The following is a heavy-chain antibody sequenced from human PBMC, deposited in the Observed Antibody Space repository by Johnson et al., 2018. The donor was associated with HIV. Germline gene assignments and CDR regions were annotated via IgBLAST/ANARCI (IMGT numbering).Heavy chain of an antibody. CDR2: ISYDGTDK. CDR3: AKDMSQEITIFGVAAHKGDAFDI. V-gene: IGHV3-30*04. CDR1: GFTFSTYA. D-gene: IGHD3-3*01. J-gene: IGHJ3*02. Sequence: QVQLVESGGGVVQPGRSLRLSCAASGFTFSTYAMHWVRQAPGKGLDWVAVISYDGTDKYYADSVKGRFTISRDNAKNSLYLQMNSLRAEDTALYYCAKDMSQEITIFGVAAHKGDAFDIWGQGTMVSVSS.